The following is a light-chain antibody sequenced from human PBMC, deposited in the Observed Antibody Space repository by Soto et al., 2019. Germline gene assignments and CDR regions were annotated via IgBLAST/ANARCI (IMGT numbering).Light chain of an antibody. V-gene: IGKV3-11*01. J-gene: IGKJ2*01. CDR3: QQRSDWPRT. CDR1: QSIYSY. Sequence: EIVLTQSPATLSLSPGERATLSCRASQSIYSYLAWYQQKPGQAPRLLIYDASSRATGVPARFSASGSGTDLTLTIIRLEPEEFAVYYCQQRSDWPRTFGRGTKLEIK. CDR2: DAS.